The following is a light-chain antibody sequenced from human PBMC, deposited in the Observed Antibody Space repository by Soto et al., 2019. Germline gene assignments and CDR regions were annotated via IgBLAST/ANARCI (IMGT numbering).Light chain of an antibody. CDR3: QLNYITPPFT. CDR2: DAS. J-gene: IGKJ4*01. CDR1: QTLFTN. Sequence: DIPMTQSPSSLSASVGDRVTITCRASQTLFTNLNWYQHKPGKAPKLLVYDASTLQSGVPSRFSASGSGTDFTLTISNLQPEDFATYYCQLNYITPPFTFGGGTKVE. V-gene: IGKV1-39*01.